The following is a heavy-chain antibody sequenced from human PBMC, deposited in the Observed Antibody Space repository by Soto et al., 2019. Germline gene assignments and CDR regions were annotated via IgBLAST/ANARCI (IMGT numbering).Heavy chain of an antibody. V-gene: IGHV5-10-1*01. D-gene: IGHD6-13*01. J-gene: IGHJ5*02. Sequence: GEALKISCKGFGYSFTNYWINWVRQIPGKGLEWMGRIDPSDSYTSYGPSFQGHVTISADKSISTAYLQWSSLKASDTAMYYCVRLGAAACYNYFDPWGQGTLVTVSS. CDR1: GYSFTNYW. CDR3: VRLGAAACYNYFDP. CDR2: IDPSDSYT.